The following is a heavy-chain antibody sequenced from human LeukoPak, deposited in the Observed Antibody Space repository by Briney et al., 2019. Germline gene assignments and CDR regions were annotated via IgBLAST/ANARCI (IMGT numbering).Heavy chain of an antibody. CDR2: INPNSGGT. J-gene: IGHJ6*02. CDR1: GYTFSGHY. D-gene: IGHD5-12*01. V-gene: IGHV1-2*02. CDR3: ARVQGYSGYDFLPGYYYYGMDV. Sequence: ASVKVSCKASGYTFSGHYMHWVRQAPGQGLEWMGWINPNSGGTNYAQKFQGRVTMTRDTSISTAYMELSRLRSDDTAVYYCARVQGYSGYDFLPGYYYYGMDVWGQGTTVTVSS.